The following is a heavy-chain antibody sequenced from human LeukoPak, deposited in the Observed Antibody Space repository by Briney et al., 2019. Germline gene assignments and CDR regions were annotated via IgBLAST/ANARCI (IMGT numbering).Heavy chain of an antibody. Sequence: GGSLRLSCAASGFTFSSYAMHWVRQAPGKGLEWVAVISYDGSNKYYADSVKGRFTISRDNPKNTLYLQMNSLRAEDTAVYYCARDLEYYYYGMDVWGQGTTVTVSS. CDR2: ISYDGSNK. CDR1: GFTFSSYA. CDR3: ARDLEYYYYGMDV. V-gene: IGHV3-30-3*01. J-gene: IGHJ6*02.